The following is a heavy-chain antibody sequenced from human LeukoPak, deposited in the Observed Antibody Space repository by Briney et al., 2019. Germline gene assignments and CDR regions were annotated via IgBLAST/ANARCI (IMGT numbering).Heavy chain of an antibody. CDR3: ARSPMIRGVITHFDS. Sequence: GGSLRLSCAASGFTFSIYNMNWVRQAPGKGLEWVSHIYGHSAIIYYADSVKGRFTVSRDNAKNSLYLQMNSLRAEDTAVCYCARSPMIRGVITHFDSWGQGTLVTVSS. J-gene: IGHJ5*01. V-gene: IGHV3-48*01. CDR2: IYGHSAII. CDR1: GFTFSIYN. D-gene: IGHD3-10*01.